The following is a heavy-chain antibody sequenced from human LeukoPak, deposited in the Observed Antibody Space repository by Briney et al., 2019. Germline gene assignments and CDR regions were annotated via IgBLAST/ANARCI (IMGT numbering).Heavy chain of an antibody. CDR2: MYYSGST. CDR3: ASDPNDSSAFDL. V-gene: IGHV4-59*01. CDR1: GGSISSYY. D-gene: IGHD6-25*01. Sequence: SETLSLTCTVSGGSISSYYWSWIRQPPGKGLEWIGYMYYSGSTNYNPSLKSRVTISVDTSKNQFSLKLSSVTAADTAVYYCASDPNDSSAFDLWGRGTLVTVSS. J-gene: IGHJ2*01.